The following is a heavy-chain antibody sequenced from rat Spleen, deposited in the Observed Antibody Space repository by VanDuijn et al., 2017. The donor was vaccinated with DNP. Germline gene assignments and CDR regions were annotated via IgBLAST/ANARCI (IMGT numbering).Heavy chain of an antibody. CDR1: GFTFSDYV. Sequence: EVHLVESGGGLVQPGGSLKVSCVASGFTFSDYVMHWFRQAPENGIEWLAFINSDSSNIQYTETVEGRFIVSRDNAKNNVDMQLSSLRSEDTAIYYCVSGSLDHWGQGVMVTVSS. D-gene: IGHD1-7*01. V-gene: IGHV5-41*01. CDR3: VSGSLDH. CDR2: INSDSSNI. J-gene: IGHJ2*01.